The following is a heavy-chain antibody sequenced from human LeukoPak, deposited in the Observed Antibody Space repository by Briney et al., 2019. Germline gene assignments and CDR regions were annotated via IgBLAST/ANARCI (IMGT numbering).Heavy chain of an antibody. CDR3: ARKENVYYYFDY. V-gene: IGHV4-39*07. D-gene: IGHD3-10*01. J-gene: IGHJ4*02. CDR1: GGSISTSAYY. Sequence: PSETLSLTCIVSGGSISTSAYYWGCIRQPPGEGLQWIGSIYYSGNTYYNSSLKSRVTISVDTSTSQFSLRLSSVTAVATAVYYCARKENVYYYFDYWGQGTLVTVSS. CDR2: IYYSGNT.